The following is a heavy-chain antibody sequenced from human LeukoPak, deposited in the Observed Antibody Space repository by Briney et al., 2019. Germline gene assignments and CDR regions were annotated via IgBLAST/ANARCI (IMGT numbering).Heavy chain of an antibody. J-gene: IGHJ4*02. Sequence: GASVTVSCKASGYTFTGSDIMWVRQAPAQGLEWMGWISAYNGNTNYAQNLQGRVTMTTDTSTSTAYLELRSLRSADTAVYYCARAGVGATPIDYWGQGTLVTVSS. CDR1: GYTFTGSD. D-gene: IGHD1-26*01. V-gene: IGHV1-18*01. CDR3: ARAGVGATPIDY. CDR2: ISAYNGNT.